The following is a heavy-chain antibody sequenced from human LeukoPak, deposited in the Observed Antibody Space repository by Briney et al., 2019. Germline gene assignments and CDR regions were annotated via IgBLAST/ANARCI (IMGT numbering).Heavy chain of an antibody. CDR1: GFTFSSYW. V-gene: IGHV3-7*01. J-gene: IGHJ4*02. CDR2: IKQDGSEK. CDR3: AKDRDGFWSGYYITDY. D-gene: IGHD3-3*01. Sequence: GGSVRLSCAASGFTFSSYWMSWVRQAPGKGLEWVANIKQDGSEKYYVDSVKGRFTISRDNAKNSLYLQMNSLRAEDTAVYYCAKDRDGFWSGYYITDYWGQGTLVTVSS.